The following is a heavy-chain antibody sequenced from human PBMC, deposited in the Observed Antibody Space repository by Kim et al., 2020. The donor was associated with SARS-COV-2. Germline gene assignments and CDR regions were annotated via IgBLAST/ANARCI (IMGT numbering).Heavy chain of an antibody. V-gene: IGHV3-48*01. J-gene: IGHJ4*02. Sequence: DSLKTRFTISRDNAKNSLYLQTNSLRPEDTAVYYCARDQGGTSIVGAFDYWGQGTLITVSS. D-gene: IGHD1-26*01. CDR3: ARDQGGTSIVGAFDY.